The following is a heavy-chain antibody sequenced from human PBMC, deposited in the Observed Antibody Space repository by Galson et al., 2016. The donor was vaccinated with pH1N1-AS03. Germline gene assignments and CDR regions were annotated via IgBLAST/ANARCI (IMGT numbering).Heavy chain of an antibody. CDR3: AKDVLSWAFDH. D-gene: IGHD1-26*01. CDR1: GFAVRANA. CDR2: IDGGLENT. J-gene: IGHJ4*02. V-gene: IGHV3-23*01. Sequence: SLRLSCAASGFAVRANAMSWVRQAPGKGLEWVSAIDGGLENTHHADSVKGRFTISRDNSKNTLYLQMSSLRPEDTAVYYCAKDVLSWAFDHWGQGALVTVSS.